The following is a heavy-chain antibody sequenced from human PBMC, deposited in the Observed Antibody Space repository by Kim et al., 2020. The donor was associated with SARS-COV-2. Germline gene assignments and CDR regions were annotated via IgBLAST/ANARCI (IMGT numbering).Heavy chain of an antibody. Sequence: GESLKISCKGSGYSFTSYWISWVRQMPGKGLEWMGRIDPSDSYTNYSPSFQGHVTISADKSISTAYLQWSSLKASDTAMYYCARQSSIAAAAEGGLNWFDPWGQGTLVTVSS. CDR3: ARQSSIAAAAEGGLNWFDP. CDR2: IDPSDSYT. V-gene: IGHV5-10-1*01. J-gene: IGHJ5*02. D-gene: IGHD6-13*01. CDR1: GYSFTSYW.